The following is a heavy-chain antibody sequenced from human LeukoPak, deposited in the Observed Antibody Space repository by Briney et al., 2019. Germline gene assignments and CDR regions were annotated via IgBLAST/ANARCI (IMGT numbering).Heavy chain of an antibody. CDR1: GFTFSSYS. V-gene: IGHV3-23*01. CDR3: AKEGEGHITMKALLTRDLDY. CDR2: ISGSGGNT. J-gene: IGHJ4*02. D-gene: IGHD3-22*01. Sequence: GGSLRLSRAASGFTFSSYSMNWVRQAPGKGLEWVSTISGSGGNTYYADSVKGRFTISRDNSKNTLYLQMNSLKAEDTAVYYCAKEGEGHITMKALLTRDLDYWGQGTLVTVSS.